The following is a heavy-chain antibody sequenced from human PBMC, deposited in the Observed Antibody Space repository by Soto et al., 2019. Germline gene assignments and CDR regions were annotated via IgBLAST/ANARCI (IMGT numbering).Heavy chain of an antibody. Sequence: QVQLVESGGGVVQPGRSLRLSCAASGFTFSSYAMHWVRQAPGKGLEWVAVISYDGSNKYYADSVKGRFTISRDNSKNTMYLLMNSLRAEDTAVYYCARGELGYCSGGSCSHFDYWGQGTLVTVSS. CDR3: ARGELGYCSGGSCSHFDY. V-gene: IGHV3-30-3*01. CDR1: GFTFSSYA. J-gene: IGHJ4*02. D-gene: IGHD2-15*01. CDR2: ISYDGSNK.